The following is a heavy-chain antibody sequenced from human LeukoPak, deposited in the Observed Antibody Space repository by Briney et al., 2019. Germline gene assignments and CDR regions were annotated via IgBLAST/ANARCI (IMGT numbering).Heavy chain of an antibody. CDR1: GFTFSSYG. V-gene: IGHV3-23*01. D-gene: IGHD3-9*01. CDR3: XKDGPYFDWLLPRDYFDY. Sequence: GGTLRLSCAASGFTFSSYGMSWVRQAPGKGLEWVSGISGSGGRTYFADSVKGRFTISRDNSKNTLYLQMNSLRAEDTAVYYXXKDGPYFDWLLPRDYFDYWGQGTLVTVSS. CDR2: ISGSGGRT. J-gene: IGHJ4*02.